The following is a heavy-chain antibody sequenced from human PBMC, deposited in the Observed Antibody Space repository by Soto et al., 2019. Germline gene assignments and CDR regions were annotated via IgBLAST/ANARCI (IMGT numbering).Heavy chain of an antibody. V-gene: IGHV1-8*01. D-gene: IGHD2-2*02. CDR3: VRMGHHTL. J-gene: IGHJ3*01. CDR2: MNPNSGNT. Sequence: AASVKVSCKASGYTFTSYDINWVRQAAGQGLEWMGWMNPNSGNTGYTQKFQGRVTMTSDTSITTAYMELSSLRSEDTAVYYCVRMGHHTLWGQGTMVTVSS. CDR1: GYTFTSYD.